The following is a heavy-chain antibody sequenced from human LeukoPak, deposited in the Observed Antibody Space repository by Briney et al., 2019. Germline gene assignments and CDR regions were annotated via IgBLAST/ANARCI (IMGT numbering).Heavy chain of an antibody. D-gene: IGHD3-22*01. J-gene: IGHJ4*02. CDR3: ARGAWRYYYDSSGPKSRSYYFDY. CDR2: INHSGST. CDR1: GGSFSGYY. Sequence: SETLSLTCAVYGGSFSGYYWSWIRQPPGKGLEWIGEINHSGSTNYNPSLKSRVTISVDTSKNQFSLKLSSVTAADTAVYYCARGAWRYYYDSSGPKSRSYYFDYWGQGTLVTVSS. V-gene: IGHV4-34*01.